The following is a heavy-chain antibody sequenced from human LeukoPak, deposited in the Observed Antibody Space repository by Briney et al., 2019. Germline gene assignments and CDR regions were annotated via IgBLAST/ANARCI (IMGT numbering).Heavy chain of an antibody. Sequence: STNYNPSLKSRVXXXXXTSDNHFSLNLSSVTAADTAVYYCARTRLDYYGSGTYPNWYFDLWGRGTLVTVSS. CDR2: ST. D-gene: IGHD3-10*01. J-gene: IGHJ2*01. CDR3: ARTRLDYYGSGTYPNWYFDL. V-gene: IGHV4-34*01.